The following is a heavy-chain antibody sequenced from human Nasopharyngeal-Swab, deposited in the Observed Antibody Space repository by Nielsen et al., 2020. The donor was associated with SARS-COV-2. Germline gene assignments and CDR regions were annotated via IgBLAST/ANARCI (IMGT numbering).Heavy chain of an antibody. D-gene: IGHD4-17*01. CDR1: GGSISSSSYY. V-gene: IGHV4-39*01. CDR3: ARGVMTSVTGGVELDGNIKYWWKTLIKPYPKRPSTNFVGTAQNPFPPEPGSVARAEIGGDYRGRGGKTSVTRGGWNDY. J-gene: IGHJ4*02. Sequence: SETLSLTCTVSGGSISSSSYYWGWIRQPPGKGLEWIGNINYSGNTFYNPSLKSRVTISVDTSKNQFSLKLSSVTAADMAVYYCARGVMTSVTGGVELDGNIKYWWKTLIKPYPKRPSTNFVGTAQNPFPPEPGSVARAEIGGDYRGRGGKTSVTRGGWNDYWGQGTLVTVSS. CDR2: INYSGNT.